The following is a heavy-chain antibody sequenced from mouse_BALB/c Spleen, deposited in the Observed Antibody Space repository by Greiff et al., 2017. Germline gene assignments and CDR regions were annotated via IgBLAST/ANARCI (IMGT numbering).Heavy chain of an antibody. Sequence: EVKVEESGGGLVKPGGSLKLSCAASGFTFSSYTMSWVRQTPEKRLEWVATISSGGSYTYYPDSVKGRFTISRDNAKNTLYLQMSSLKSEDTAMYYCTRDKITTVVAKGAMDYWGQGTSVTVSS. CDR2: ISSGGSYT. CDR1: GFTFSSYT. D-gene: IGHD1-1*01. CDR3: TRDKITTVVAKGAMDY. J-gene: IGHJ4*01. V-gene: IGHV5-6-4*01.